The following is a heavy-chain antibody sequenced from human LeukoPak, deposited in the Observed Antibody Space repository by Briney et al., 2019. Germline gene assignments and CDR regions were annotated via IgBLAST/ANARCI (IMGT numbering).Heavy chain of an antibody. J-gene: IGHJ4*02. V-gene: IGHV3-23*01. CDR3: AKGEWYYYDSSGPAGDY. CDR1: GFTFSSYA. Sequence: GGSLRLSCAASGFTFSSYAVSWVCRAGGEGLEWVSSISGSGGSTYYAACVKRRFPISRDKSKHTLYLQMKSLRAEDTAVYYCAKGEWYYYDSSGPAGDYWGQGTLVTVSS. D-gene: IGHD3-22*01. CDR2: ISGSGGST.